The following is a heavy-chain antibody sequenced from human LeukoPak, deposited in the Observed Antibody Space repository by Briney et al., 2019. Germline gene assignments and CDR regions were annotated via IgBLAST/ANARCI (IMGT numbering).Heavy chain of an antibody. V-gene: IGHV3-23*01. CDR3: AKDLSNSGYYFDY. CDR2: ISGSGGST. J-gene: IGHJ4*02. D-gene: IGHD4-23*01. Sequence: GGSLRLSCSASGFTFSSYAMSWVRQAPGKGLEWVSSISGSGGSTYYADSVKGRLTISRDNSKNTLYLQMNSLRAEDTAVYYCAKDLSNSGYYFDYWGQGTLVTVSS. CDR1: GFTFSSYA.